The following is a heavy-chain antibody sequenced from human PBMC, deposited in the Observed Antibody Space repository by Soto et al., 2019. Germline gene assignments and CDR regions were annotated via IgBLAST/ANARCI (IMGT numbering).Heavy chain of an antibody. CDR2: ISYDGSNK. CDR3: ARAASWGPDAFDI. J-gene: IGHJ3*02. CDR1: GFTFSSYA. Sequence: GESLKISCAASGFTFSSYAMHWVRQAPGKGLEWVAVISYDGSNKYYADSVKGRFTISRDNSKNTLYLQMNSLRAEDTAVYYCARAASWGPDAFDIWGQGTMVTVSS. V-gene: IGHV3-30*04. D-gene: IGHD7-27*01.